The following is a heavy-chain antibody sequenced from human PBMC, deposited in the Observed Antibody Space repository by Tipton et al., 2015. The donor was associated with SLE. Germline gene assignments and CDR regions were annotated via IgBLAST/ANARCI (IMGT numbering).Heavy chain of an antibody. V-gene: IGHV4-39*07. D-gene: IGHD3-3*01. J-gene: IGHJ3*02. CDR1: GGSISSSSYY. CDR2: IYYSGST. CDR3: ARGMNDFWSGYPPDAFDI. Sequence: TLSLTCTVSGGSISSSSYYWGWIRQPPGKGLEWIGSIYYSGSTYYNPSLKSRVTISVDTSKNQFSLKLSSVTAADTAVYYCARGMNDFWSGYPPDAFDIWGQGTMVTVSS.